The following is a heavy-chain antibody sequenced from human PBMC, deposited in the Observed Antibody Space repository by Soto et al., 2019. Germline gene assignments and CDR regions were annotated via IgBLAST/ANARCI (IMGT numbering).Heavy chain of an antibody. Sequence: LSLTCAVSGRSISGCYDSWGWLRQPPGKGLEGIGFIYYSGSTYYNPSLKRRVTISLDRSKNPFSLKLNAVTAADAAVYYGASAVVFGCTSYSGLNFYYYGIDVWGQGTMVTVSS. D-gene: IGHD2-8*01. CDR1: GRSISGCYDS. V-gene: IGHV4-30-2*01. J-gene: IGHJ6*02. CDR3: ASAVVFGCTSYSGLNFYYYGIDV. CDR2: IYYSGST.